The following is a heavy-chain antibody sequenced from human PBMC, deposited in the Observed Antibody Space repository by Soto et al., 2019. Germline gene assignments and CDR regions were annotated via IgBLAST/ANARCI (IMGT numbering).Heavy chain of an antibody. CDR3: ARAADPQISTSGYRRGWGYMDV. V-gene: IGHV3-66*01. CDR1: GFTVSSNH. J-gene: IGHJ6*03. D-gene: IGHD6-19*01. Sequence: GGSLRLSCAASGFTVSSNHMSWVRQAPGKGLEWVSVIYSGGSTYYADSVKGRFTISRDNSKNTLYLQMNSLRAEDTAVYYCARAADPQISTSGYRRGWGYMDVWGKGTTVTVSS. CDR2: IYSGGST.